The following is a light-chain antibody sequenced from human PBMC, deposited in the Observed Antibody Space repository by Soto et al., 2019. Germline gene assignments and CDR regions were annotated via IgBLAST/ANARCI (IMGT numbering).Light chain of an antibody. J-gene: IGLJ2*01. Sequence: QSALTQPASVSGSPGQSITISCTGTSSDVGGYNYVSWYQQHPGKAPKLMIYEVSNRPSGVSNRFSGSKSGNTASLTISGLQAEDEADYYCSSYTSSVGVVFGGGTQLTVL. V-gene: IGLV2-14*01. CDR2: EVS. CDR3: SSYTSSVGVV. CDR1: SSDVGGYNY.